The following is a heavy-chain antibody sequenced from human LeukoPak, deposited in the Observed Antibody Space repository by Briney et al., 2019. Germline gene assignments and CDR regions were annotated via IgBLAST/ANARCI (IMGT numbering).Heavy chain of an antibody. J-gene: IGHJ3*01. V-gene: IGHV1-2*02. D-gene: IGHD5-12*01. CDR2: INPNSGDT. CDR1: GYTFTGYY. CDR3: ARDHGYSGYLDAFDV. Sequence: ASVKVSCKASGYTFTGYYMHWIRQAPGQGLEWMGWINPNSGDTIHAQRFQGRVTMTRDTSISTAYMELSRLRSDDTAVYYCARDHGYSGYLDAFDVWDQGTMVTVSS.